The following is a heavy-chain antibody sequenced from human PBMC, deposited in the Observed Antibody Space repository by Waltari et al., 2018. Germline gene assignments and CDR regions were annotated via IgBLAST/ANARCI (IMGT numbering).Heavy chain of an antibody. V-gene: IGHV4-4*02. CDR3: ARDSYQNTFDY. CDR1: GGSISSSNW. D-gene: IGHD2-2*01. J-gene: IGHJ4*02. CDR2: IYHSGST. Sequence: QVQLQESGPGLVKPSGTLSLTCAVSGGSISSSNWWSWVRQPPGKGLEWSGEIYHSGSTNYTPSLKIRVTISVDKSKNQVSLKLSSVTAADTAVYYCARDSYQNTFDYWGQGTLVTVSS.